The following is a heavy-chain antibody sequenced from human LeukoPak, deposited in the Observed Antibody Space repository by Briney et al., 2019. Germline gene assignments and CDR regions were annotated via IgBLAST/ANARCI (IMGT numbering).Heavy chain of an antibody. J-gene: IGHJ6*02. Sequence: PGGSLRLSCAASGFTFSSYSMNWVRQAPGKGLEWVSPISSSSSYIYYADSVKGRFTISRDNAKNSLYLQMNSLRAEDTAVYYCARDRYYDSSGYYMGYYYYGMDVWGQGTTVTVSS. CDR3: ARDRYYDSSGYYMGYYYYGMDV. V-gene: IGHV3-21*01. CDR1: GFTFSSYS. CDR2: ISSSSSYI. D-gene: IGHD3-22*01.